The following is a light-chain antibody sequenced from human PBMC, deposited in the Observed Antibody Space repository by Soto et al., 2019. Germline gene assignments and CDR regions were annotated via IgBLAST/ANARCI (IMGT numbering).Light chain of an antibody. V-gene: IGKV1D-12*01. CDR2: AAS. J-gene: IGKJ3*01. CDR3: QQCRTSPFS. Sequence: DIQMTQSPSFVSASVGDRVTLTCRASQYISTWLAWYQQKPGEAPRLLIFAASTLNNGVPARFSGSGSGTDFTLTISSLQPEDCATYYCQQCRTSPFSFGPGTKV. CDR1: QYISTW.